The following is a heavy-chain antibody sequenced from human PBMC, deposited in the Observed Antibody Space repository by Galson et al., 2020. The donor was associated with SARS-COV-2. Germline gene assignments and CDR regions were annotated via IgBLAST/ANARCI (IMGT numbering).Heavy chain of an antibody. Sequence: SQTLSLTCAVYGGSFSGYQWSWVRQTPGMRLEWIGQINDAGNTKYNPSLKSRVAISVDTSKKQFSLKLDSVTAADTAIYYCARGVPGYWGQGTLVTVSS. CDR2: INDAGNT. V-gene: IGHV4-34*01. CDR3: ARGVPGY. CDR1: GGSFSGYQ. J-gene: IGHJ4*02.